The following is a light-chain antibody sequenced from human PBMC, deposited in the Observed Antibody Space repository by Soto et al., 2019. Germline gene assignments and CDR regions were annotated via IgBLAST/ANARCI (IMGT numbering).Light chain of an antibody. CDR3: HSYASSLTVV. Sequence: QSVLTQPASVSGSPGQSVTISCTGTSSDVGGCNYVSWYQQHPGTAPKLLIYGDSNRPSGVPNRFSGSKSGTSASLAITGLQAEDEADYYCHSYASSLTVVFGGGTKLTVL. V-gene: IGLV2-14*01. CDR1: SSDVGGCNY. CDR2: GDS. J-gene: IGLJ2*01.